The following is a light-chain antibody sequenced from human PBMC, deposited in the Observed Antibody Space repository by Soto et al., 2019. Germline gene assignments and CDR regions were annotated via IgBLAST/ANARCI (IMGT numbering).Light chain of an antibody. J-gene: IGLJ1*01. CDR1: SSDVGGYNY. CDR2: EVS. Sequence: LNHAPSPSGSPREARPIPCTGNSSDVGGYNYVSWYQQHPGKAPKLMIYEVSKRPSGVPDRFSGSKSGITASLTVSGLQAEDEADYYCSSYAGSNVFGTGTKVTVL. V-gene: IGLV2-8*01. CDR3: SSYAGSNV.